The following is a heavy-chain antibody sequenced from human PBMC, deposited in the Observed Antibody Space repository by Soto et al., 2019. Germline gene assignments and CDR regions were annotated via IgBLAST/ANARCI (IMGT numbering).Heavy chain of an antibody. CDR3: ARGSYYSGWV. V-gene: IGHV6-1*01. J-gene: IGHJ4*02. CDR1: GDSVSSTSAA. CDR2: TYYRSKWYS. Sequence: SQTLSLTCVISGDSVSSTSAAWSWIRQSPSRGLEWLGRTYYRSKWYSDYAVSVKSRITINPDTSKNQFSLQLNSVTPEDTAVYYCARGSYYSGWVWGQGTLVTVFS. D-gene: IGHD6-19*01.